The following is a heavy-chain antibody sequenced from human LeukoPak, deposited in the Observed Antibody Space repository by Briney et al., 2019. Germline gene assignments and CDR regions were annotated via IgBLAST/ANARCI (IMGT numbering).Heavy chain of an antibody. D-gene: IGHD6-19*01. CDR3: ARSGIAVAGTFDY. Sequence: SETLSLTCTVSGGSISSYYWSWIRQPPGKGLEWIGYIYYSGSTNYNPSLKSRVTISVDTSKNQFSLKLSSVTAADTAVYYCARSGIAVAGTFDYWGQGTLVTVSS. CDR2: IYYSGST. V-gene: IGHV4-59*12. CDR1: GGSISSYY. J-gene: IGHJ4*02.